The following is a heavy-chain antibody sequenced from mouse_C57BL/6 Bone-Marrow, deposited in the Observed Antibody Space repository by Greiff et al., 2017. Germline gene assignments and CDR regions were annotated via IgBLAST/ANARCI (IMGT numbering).Heavy chain of an antibody. CDR2: IYPRAGST. D-gene: IGHD1-1*01. CDR3: AREYGSSYWYFDV. J-gene: IGHJ1*03. V-gene: IGHV1-85*01. CDR1: GYTFTSYD. Sequence: QVQLQQSGPELVKPGASVKLSCKASGYTFTSYDINWVKQRPGQGLEWIGWIYPRAGSTKYNEKFKGKATLTVDTSSSTAYMELHSLTSEDSAVYFCAREYGSSYWYFDVWGTGTTVTVTS.